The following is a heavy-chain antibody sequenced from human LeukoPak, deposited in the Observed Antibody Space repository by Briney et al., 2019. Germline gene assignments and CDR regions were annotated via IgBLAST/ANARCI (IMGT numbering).Heavy chain of an antibody. Sequence: SETLSLACSVSGVSISSGSNYWGWIRQPPGKGLEWIGSIYYSGSTYYNPSLKSRVAISVDTSKNQFSLKLSSVTAADTAVYYCARQCCGGDWASNYYYYMDVWGKGTTVTISS. CDR1: GVSISSGSNY. CDR3: ARQCCGGDWASNYYYYMDV. D-gene: IGHD2-21*02. CDR2: IYYSGST. J-gene: IGHJ6*03. V-gene: IGHV4-39*01.